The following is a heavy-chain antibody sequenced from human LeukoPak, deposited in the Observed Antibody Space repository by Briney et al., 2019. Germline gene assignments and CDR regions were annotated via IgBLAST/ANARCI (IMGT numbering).Heavy chain of an antibody. J-gene: IGHJ3*02. Sequence: GGSLRLSFVASGLTVSSNYMNGVRQAPGKGVAWVSVIYSGGYSYYADSVKGRFTISRDNSKNTLYLQMNSLRTEDTAVYYCARIKTMLPAVNAFDIWGQGTLVTVSS. CDR2: IYSGGYS. D-gene: IGHD3-10*01. CDR1: GLTVSSNY. V-gene: IGHV3-53*01. CDR3: ARIKTMLPAVNAFDI.